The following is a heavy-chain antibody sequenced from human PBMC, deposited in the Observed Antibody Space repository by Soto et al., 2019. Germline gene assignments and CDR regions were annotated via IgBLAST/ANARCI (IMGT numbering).Heavy chain of an antibody. CDR3: AKRGVVTGYMDV. D-gene: IGHD2-15*01. CDR2: ISGSGGST. V-gene: IGHV3-23*01. J-gene: IGHJ6*03. Sequence: PGGSLRLSCAASGFTFSGYAMSWVRQAPGKGLEWVSAISGSGGSTYYADSVKGRFTISRDNSKNTLYLQMNSLRAEDTAVYYCAKRGVVTGYMDVWGKGTTVTVSS. CDR1: GFTFSGYA.